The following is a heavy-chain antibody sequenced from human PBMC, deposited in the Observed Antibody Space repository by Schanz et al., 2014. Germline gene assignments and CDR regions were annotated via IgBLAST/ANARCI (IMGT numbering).Heavy chain of an antibody. CDR3: AKDGVPSPWVCFGGYCYSGGADY. V-gene: IGHV3-11*05. J-gene: IGHJ4*02. Sequence: VQLVESGGGLVEPGGSLGLSCAASGFTFSNAWMSWVRQAPGKGLEWVSYISSDNNYAYYADSMRGRFTISRDNSKNTLYLQMNSLTGEDAAVYYCAKDGVPSPWVCFGGYCYSGGADYWGQGTLVTVSS. CDR2: ISSDNNYA. D-gene: IGHD2-21*02. CDR1: GFTFSNAW.